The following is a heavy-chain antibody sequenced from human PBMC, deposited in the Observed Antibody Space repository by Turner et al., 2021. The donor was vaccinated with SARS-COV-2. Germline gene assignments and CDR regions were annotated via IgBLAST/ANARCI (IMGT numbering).Heavy chain of an antibody. J-gene: IGHJ4*02. D-gene: IGHD3-22*01. CDR2: ITGSSGYI. V-gene: IGHV3-21*01. Sequence: EVQLVESGGGLVKPVGSLRLSCAASGFTFSSYSMNWVRQAPGKGLEWVSSITGSSGYIYYADSVKGRFTISRDNAKTSLYLQMNSLRAEDTAVYYCARDRDYDGSGYWEQSWGQGTLVTVSS. CDR1: GFTFSSYS. CDR3: ARDRDYDGSGYWEQS.